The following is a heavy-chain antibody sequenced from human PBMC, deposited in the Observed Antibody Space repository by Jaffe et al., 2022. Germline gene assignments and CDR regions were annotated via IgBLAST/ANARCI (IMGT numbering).Heavy chain of an antibody. V-gene: IGHV1-69*01. D-gene: IGHD6-13*01. CDR3: ARGNGGGAAAGTASPPNY. CDR1: GGTFSSYA. Sequence: QVQLVQSGAEVKKPGSSVKVSCKASGGTFSSYAISWVRQAPGQGLEWMGGIIPIFGTANYAQKFQGRVTITADESTSTAYMELSSLRSEDTAVYYCARGNGGGAAAGTASPPNYWGQGTLVTVSS. J-gene: IGHJ4*02. CDR2: IIPIFGTA.